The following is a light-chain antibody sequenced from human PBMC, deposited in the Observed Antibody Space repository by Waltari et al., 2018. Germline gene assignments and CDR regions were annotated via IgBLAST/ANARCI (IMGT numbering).Light chain of an antibody. J-gene: IGLJ3*02. V-gene: IGLV2-14*01. Sequence: QSALTQPASVSGSPGQSITISCTGTSSDVGFYNYVSWYQQHPRKAPKLMIYDVSERPPGGCNRFSGSRSGNTASLTISGLQAEDEADYYCNSYAGSSSWVFGGGTKLTVL. CDR1: SSDVGFYNY. CDR2: DVS. CDR3: NSYAGSSSWV.